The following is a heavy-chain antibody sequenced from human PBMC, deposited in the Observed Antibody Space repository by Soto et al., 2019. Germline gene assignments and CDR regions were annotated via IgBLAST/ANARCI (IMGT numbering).Heavy chain of an antibody. J-gene: IGHJ5*02. D-gene: IGHD6-13*01. CDR1: GFTFSSYA. Sequence: QVQLVESGGGVVQPGRSLRLSCAASGFTFSSYAMHWVRQAPGKGLEWVAFISYDVSNKYYADSVKGRFTISRDNSKNTLYLQMNSLRAEDTAVYYCARDLGSSWYVKWFDPWGQETLVTVSS. CDR3: ARDLGSSWYVKWFDP. CDR2: ISYDVSNK. V-gene: IGHV3-30-3*01.